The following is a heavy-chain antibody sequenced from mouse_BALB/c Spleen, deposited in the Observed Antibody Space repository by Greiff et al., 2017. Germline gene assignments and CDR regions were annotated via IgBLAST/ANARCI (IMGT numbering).Heavy chain of an antibody. CDR3: ARGDYDYFDY. V-gene: IGHV1S29*02. CDR1: GYTFTDYN. D-gene: IGHD2-4*01. Sequence: VQLQQSGPELVKPGASVKISCKASGYTFTDYNMHWVKQSHGKCLEWIGYIYPYNGGTGYNQKFKSKATLTVDISSSTAYMELRSLTSEDSAVYYCARGDYDYFDYWGQGTTLTVSS. J-gene: IGHJ2*01. CDR2: IYPYNGGT.